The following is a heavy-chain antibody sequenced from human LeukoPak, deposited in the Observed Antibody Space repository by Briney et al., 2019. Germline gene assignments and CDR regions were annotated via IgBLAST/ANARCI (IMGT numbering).Heavy chain of an antibody. V-gene: IGHV3-43*02. CDR1: GFTFDDYA. J-gene: IGHJ3*02. Sequence: GGSLRLSCAASGFTFDDYAMHWVRQAPGKGLEWVSLFSGDGGSTYYADSVKGRFTISRDNSKNSLYLQMNSLRTEDTALYYCAKERTRYCTNGICYTKKDAFDIWGQGTMVTVSS. CDR3: AKERTRYCTNGICYTKKDAFDI. CDR2: FSGDGGST. D-gene: IGHD2-8*01.